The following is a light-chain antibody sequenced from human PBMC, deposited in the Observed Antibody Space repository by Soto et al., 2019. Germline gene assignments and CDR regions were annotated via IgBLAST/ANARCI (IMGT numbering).Light chain of an antibody. Sequence: EMVLSQSPGTLSWSPGERATISCRASQGVSSSYLAWYQQKPGQPPRPRIYGASSRAPGLPDRFRGSGSGTDFTLTIRSLEPEDFAVYCCQQYGSSRWTFGQGTKVDIK. V-gene: IGKV3-20*01. CDR3: QQYGSSRWT. J-gene: IGKJ1*01. CDR1: QGVSSSY. CDR2: GAS.